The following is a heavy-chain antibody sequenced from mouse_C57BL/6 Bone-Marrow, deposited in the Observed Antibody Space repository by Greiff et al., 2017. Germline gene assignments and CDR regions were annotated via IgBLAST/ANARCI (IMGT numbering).Heavy chain of an antibody. V-gene: IGHV1-5*01. CDR2: IYPGNSDT. Sequence: DVQLQESGTVLARPGASVKMSCKTSGYTFTSYWMHWVKQRPGQGLEWIGAIYPGNSDTSYNQKFKGKAKLTAVTSASTAYMELSSLTNEDSAVYYCTRSWRYSKGAWFAYWGQGTLVTVSA. CDR1: GYTFTSYW. CDR3: TRSWRYSKGAWFAY. D-gene: IGHD2-5*01. J-gene: IGHJ3*01.